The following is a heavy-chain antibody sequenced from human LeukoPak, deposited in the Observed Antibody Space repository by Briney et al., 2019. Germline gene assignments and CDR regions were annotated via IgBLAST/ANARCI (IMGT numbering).Heavy chain of an antibody. J-gene: IGHJ6*03. Sequence: ASVKVSCKASGYTFTSYGISWVRQAPGQGLEWMGWISGYNGNTNYAQKLQGRVTMTTDTSTNTAYMELRSLRSDDTAVYYCARVPMALFTMDVWGKGTTVTVSS. D-gene: IGHD2-8*01. CDR2: ISGYNGNT. CDR1: GYTFTSYG. CDR3: ARVPMALFTMDV. V-gene: IGHV1-18*01.